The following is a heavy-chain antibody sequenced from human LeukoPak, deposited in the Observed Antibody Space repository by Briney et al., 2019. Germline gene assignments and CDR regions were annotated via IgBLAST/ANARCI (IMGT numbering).Heavy chain of an antibody. CDR2: IGSGGII. V-gene: IGHV3-69-1*01. CDR1: GFNFSHYG. D-gene: IGHD4-17*01. CDR3: ARVPQPTDGDYSPPSFDY. Sequence: GGSLRLSCAASGFNFSHYGMNWIRQAPGKGLEWVSSIGSGGIIFYADSVKGRFIISRDNAKNSLYLQMNSLRGEDTAVYYCARVPQPTDGDYSPPSFDYWGQGTLVTVSS. J-gene: IGHJ4*02.